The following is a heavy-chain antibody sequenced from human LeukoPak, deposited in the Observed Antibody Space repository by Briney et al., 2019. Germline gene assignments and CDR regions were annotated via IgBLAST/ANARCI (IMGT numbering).Heavy chain of an antibody. CDR1: GYSFTSYW. CDR3: ARQRDYDFWSGYHSLGWFDP. J-gene: IGHJ5*02. CDR2: IYPGDSDT. V-gene: IGHV5-51*01. D-gene: IGHD3-3*01. Sequence: GESLKISCKGSGYSFTSYWIGWVRQMPGKGLEWMGIIYPGDSDTRYSPSFQGQVTISADKSITTAYLQWSSLKASDTAMYYCARQRDYDFWSGYHSLGWFDPWGQGTLVTVSS.